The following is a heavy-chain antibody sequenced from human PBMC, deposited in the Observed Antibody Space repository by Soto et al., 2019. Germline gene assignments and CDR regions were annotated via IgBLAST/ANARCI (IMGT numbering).Heavy chain of an antibody. V-gene: IGHV4-4*02. CDR3: AGGDGGYPLFDY. Sequence: PSETLSLTCAVSGGSISSSNWWSWVRQPPGKGLEWIGEIYHSGSTNYNPSLKSRVTISVDKSKNQFPLKLSSVTAADTAVYSGAGGDGGYPLFDYWGKGTLVTVSP. D-gene: IGHD5-12*01. CDR2: IYHSGST. CDR1: GGSISSSNW. J-gene: IGHJ4*02.